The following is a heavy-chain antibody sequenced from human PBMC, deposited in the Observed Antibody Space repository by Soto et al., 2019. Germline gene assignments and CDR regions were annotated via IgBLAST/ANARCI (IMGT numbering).Heavy chain of an antibody. J-gene: IGHJ4*02. V-gene: IGHV1-3*01. D-gene: IGHD2-21*02. CDR1: GYTFTSYP. CDR2: INGGNGDT. Sequence: GASVKVSCKASGYTFTSYPMHWVRQAGQGLEWMGRINGGNGDTKYSQKFQGRVTITRDTSTSTIYMELSSLRSEDTAVYYCARGGDVVLVTAPLDYWGQGTLVTVSS. CDR3: ARGGDVVLVTAPLDY.